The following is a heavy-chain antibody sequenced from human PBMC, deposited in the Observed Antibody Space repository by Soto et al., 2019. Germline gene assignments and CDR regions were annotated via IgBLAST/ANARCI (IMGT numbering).Heavy chain of an antibody. J-gene: IGHJ4*02. CDR2: TTGSGGTT. D-gene: IGHD3-16*01. CDR1: GLTFSTYA. Sequence: EVPLLESGGGLVQPGESLRLSCAASGLTFSTYAMSWVRQAPGKGLEWVSATTGSGGTTYYADSVKGRFTISRDNSKNTLYLQMNSLRAEDTAVYYCAKGSRRLGFDYWGQGTLLTVSS. V-gene: IGHV3-23*01. CDR3: AKGSRRLGFDY.